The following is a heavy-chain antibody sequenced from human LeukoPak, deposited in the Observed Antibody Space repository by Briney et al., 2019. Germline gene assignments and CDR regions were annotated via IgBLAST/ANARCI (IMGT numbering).Heavy chain of an antibody. CDR1: GYTFTSYD. D-gene: IGHD6-19*01. J-gene: IGHJ1*01. V-gene: IGHV1-8*01. CDR2: MNPNSGNT. Sequence: GASVKVSCKASGYTFTSYDIDWVRQATGQGLEWMGWMNPNSGNTGYAQKFQGRVTMTRNTSISTAYMELSSLRSEDTAVYYCASSGSGWYGGNFQHWGQGTLVTVSS. CDR3: ASSGSGWYGGNFQH.